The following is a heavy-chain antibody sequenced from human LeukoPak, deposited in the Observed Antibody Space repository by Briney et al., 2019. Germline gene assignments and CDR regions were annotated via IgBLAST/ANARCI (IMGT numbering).Heavy chain of an antibody. CDR1: GFTFSSYA. CDR2: ISSSSSYI. D-gene: IGHD3-10*01. Sequence: GESLRLSCAASGFTFSSYAMSWVRQAPGKGLEWVSYISSSSSYIYYADSVKGRFTISRDNAKNSLYLQMNSLRDEDTAVYYCARDWAHGSGSYWFDPWGQGTLVTVSS. J-gene: IGHJ5*02. CDR3: ARDWAHGSGSYWFDP. V-gene: IGHV3-21*06.